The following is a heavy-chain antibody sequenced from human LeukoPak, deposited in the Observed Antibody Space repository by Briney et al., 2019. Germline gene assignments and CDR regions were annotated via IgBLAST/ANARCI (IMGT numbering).Heavy chain of an antibody. CDR2: TSSSDAGT. Sequence: GGSLRLSCAASGFTLSTYAMSWVRQTPGKGLEWVAATSSSDAGTYHADSVRGRFTISRDNSKNTLYLQMNSLRAEDAAVYFCAKAPVTACRGAYCYPFDSWGQATLVTVSS. V-gene: IGHV3-23*01. J-gene: IGHJ4*02. CDR1: GFTLSTYA. D-gene: IGHD2-21*01. CDR3: AKAPVTACRGAYCYPFDS.